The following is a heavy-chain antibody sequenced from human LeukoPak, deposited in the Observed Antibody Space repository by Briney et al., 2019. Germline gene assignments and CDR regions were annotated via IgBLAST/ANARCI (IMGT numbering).Heavy chain of an antibody. V-gene: IGHV4-39*01. D-gene: IGHD2-15*01. Sequence: PSETLSLTCTVSGGSVRSDAFYWGWIRQTPGKGLEWIGSVYYTGSIYHNPSLKSRVTMSVDTSKNQFSLNLSSVTAADTALYYCARIPVTVVGSATTYYFDSWGQGILVIVSS. CDR1: GGSVRSDAFY. CDR2: VYYTGSI. J-gene: IGHJ4*02. CDR3: ARIPVTVVGSATTYYFDS.